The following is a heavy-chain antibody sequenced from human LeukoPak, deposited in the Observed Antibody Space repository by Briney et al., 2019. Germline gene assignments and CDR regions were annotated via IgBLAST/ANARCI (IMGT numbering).Heavy chain of an antibody. D-gene: IGHD3-22*01. CDR3: ARDNGYYYYDSSGQFDY. J-gene: IGHJ4*02. CDR1: GGSISSYY. Sequence: PSETLSLTCTVSGGSISSYYWSWIRQPPGKGLEWIGYIYYSGSTNYNPSLKSRVTISVDTSKNQFSLKLSSVTAADTAVYYCARDNGYYYYDSSGQFDYWGQGTLVTVSS. CDR2: IYYSGST. V-gene: IGHV4-59*12.